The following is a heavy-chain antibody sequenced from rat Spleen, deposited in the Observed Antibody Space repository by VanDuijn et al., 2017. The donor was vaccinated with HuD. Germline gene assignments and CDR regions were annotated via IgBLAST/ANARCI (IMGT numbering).Heavy chain of an antibody. CDR1: GFSLTSYN. V-gene: IGHV2-45*01. J-gene: IGHJ2*01. CDR2: MWSGGST. Sequence: QVQLMESGPGLVQPSETLSLTCTVSGFSLTSYNVHWVRQPPGKGLEWMGVMWSGGSTDYNSALKSRLSISRDTSKNQVFLKMNSLQSEDTTTYYCARARGDYFDYWGQGVMVTVSS. CDR3: ARARGDYFDY. D-gene: IGHD4-3*01.